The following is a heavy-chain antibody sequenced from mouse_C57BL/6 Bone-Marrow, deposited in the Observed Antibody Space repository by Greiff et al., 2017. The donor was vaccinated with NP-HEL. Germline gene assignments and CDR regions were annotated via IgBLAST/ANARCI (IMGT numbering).Heavy chain of an antibody. CDR3: ATGGDGDY. Sequence: VQLQQSGAELVRPGTSVKVSCKASGYAFTNYLIEWVKQRPGQGLEWIGVINPGSGGTNYNEKFKGKATLTADKSSSTAYMQLSSLTSEDSAVYCCATGGDGDYWGQGTTLTVSS. CDR1: GYAFTNYL. V-gene: IGHV1-54*01. D-gene: IGHD3-3*01. CDR2: INPGSGGT. J-gene: IGHJ2*01.